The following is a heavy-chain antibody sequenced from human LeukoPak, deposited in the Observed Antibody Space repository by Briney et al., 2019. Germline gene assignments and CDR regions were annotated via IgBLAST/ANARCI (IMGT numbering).Heavy chain of an antibody. CDR3: ASRGGYCSSTSCYNAETYFDY. CDR2: INHSGRV. CDR1: GGSFMGNY. J-gene: IGHJ4*02. V-gene: IGHV4-34*01. D-gene: IGHD2-2*02. Sequence: SETLSVTCAVYGGSFMGNYWSWVCQHPGKGLEWIWEINHSGRVHYNLYLMRRVTISVETSKKKFSLKLSSMTVAATAVYYCASRGGYCSSTSCYNAETYFDYGGQGTLVTVSS.